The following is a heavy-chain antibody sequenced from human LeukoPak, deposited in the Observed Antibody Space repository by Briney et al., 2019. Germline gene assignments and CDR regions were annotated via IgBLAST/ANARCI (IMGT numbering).Heavy chain of an antibody. Sequence: PSETLSLTCAVYGGSFSGYYWSWIRQPPGKGLEWIGEINHSGSTNYNPSLKSRVTISVDTSKNQFSLKLSSVTAADTAVYYCARGLIPNSDQLPTRGYDAFDIWGQGTMVTVSS. D-gene: IGHD2-2*01. CDR1: GGSFSGYY. CDR3: ARGLIPNSDQLPTRGYDAFDI. CDR2: INHSGST. V-gene: IGHV4-34*01. J-gene: IGHJ3*02.